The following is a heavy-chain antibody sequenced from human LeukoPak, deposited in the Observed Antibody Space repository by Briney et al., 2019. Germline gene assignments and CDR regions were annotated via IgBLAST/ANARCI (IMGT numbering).Heavy chain of an antibody. CDR3: ATVILAAAVFFRHHWFDP. CDR2: IYYSGST. CDR1: GGSISSSSYY. J-gene: IGHJ5*02. D-gene: IGHD6-13*01. V-gene: IGHV4-39*07. Sequence: PSETLSLTCTVSGGSISSSSYYWGWTRQPPGKGLEWIGSIYYSGSTYYNPSLKSRVTISVDTSKNQFSLKLSSVTAADTAVYYCATVILAAAVFFRHHWFDPWGQGTLVTVPS.